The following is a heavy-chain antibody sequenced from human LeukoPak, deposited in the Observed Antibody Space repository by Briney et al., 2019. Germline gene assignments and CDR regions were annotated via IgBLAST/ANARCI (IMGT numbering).Heavy chain of an antibody. J-gene: IGHJ3*02. CDR2: IYYSGST. D-gene: IGHD2-2*01. Sequence: SQTLSLTCTVSGGSISSGGYYWSWIRQHPGKGLEWIGYIYYSGSTYYNPFLKSRVTISVDTSKNQFSLKLSSVTAADTAVYYCARNDIVVVPAAINSGAFDIWGQGTMVTVSS. V-gene: IGHV4-31*03. CDR1: GGSISSGGYY. CDR3: ARNDIVVVPAAINSGAFDI.